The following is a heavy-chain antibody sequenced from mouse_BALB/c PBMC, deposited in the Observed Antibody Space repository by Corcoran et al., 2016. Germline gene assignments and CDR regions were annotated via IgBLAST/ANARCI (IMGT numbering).Heavy chain of an antibody. CDR1: GFNIKDYY. CDR2: IDPENGNT. J-gene: IGHJ3*01. CDR3: ATYYYGSSFAY. Sequence: EVQLQQSGAELVRPGALVKLSCKASGFNIKDYYMHWVKQRPEQGLEWIGWIDPENGNTIYDPKFQGKASITADTSSNTAYQQLSSLTSEDTAVYYCATYYYGSSFAYWGQGTLVTVSA. V-gene: IGHV14-1*02. D-gene: IGHD1-1*01.